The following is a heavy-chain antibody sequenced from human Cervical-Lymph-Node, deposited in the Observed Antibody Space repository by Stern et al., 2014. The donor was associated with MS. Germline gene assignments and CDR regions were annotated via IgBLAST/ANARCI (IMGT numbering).Heavy chain of an antibody. J-gene: IGHJ6*02. CDR2: IRDKANSYAT. D-gene: IGHD3-3*01. Sequence: DVHLVESGGGLVQPGGSLKLSCAASGFTFSASSMHWVRQASGKGLEWVGRIRDKANSYATAYAASVTGRFTISRDDSKNTAYLQMNSLKTEDTAVYYCGYDFWSGYYLGGMDVWGQGTTVTVSS. CDR1: GFTFSASS. CDR3: GYDFWSGYYLGGMDV. V-gene: IGHV3-73*01.